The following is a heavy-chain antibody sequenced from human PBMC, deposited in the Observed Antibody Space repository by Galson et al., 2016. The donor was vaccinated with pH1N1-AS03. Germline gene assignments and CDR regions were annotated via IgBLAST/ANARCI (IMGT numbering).Heavy chain of an antibody. D-gene: IGHD3-3*01. V-gene: IGHV3-66*02. CDR3: AGDEGFANGINV. CDR2: IHPGGDT. J-gene: IGHJ6*02. CDR1: GFTVSSGY. Sequence: SCAATGFTVSSGYHMSWVRQAPGKGLEWVSVIHPGGDTYNADSVKGRFTISRDNFENMVYLQMNSLRPEDTAVYYCAGDEGFANGINVWGQETTVTVSS.